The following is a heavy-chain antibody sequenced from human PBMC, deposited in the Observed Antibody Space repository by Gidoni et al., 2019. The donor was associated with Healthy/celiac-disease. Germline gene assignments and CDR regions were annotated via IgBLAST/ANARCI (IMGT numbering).Heavy chain of an antibody. V-gene: IGHV3-23*01. J-gene: IGHJ4*02. D-gene: IGHD5-12*01. CDR1: GFTFSSYA. Sequence: EVQLLESGGGLVQPGGSLRLSCAASGFTFSSYAMSWVRQAPGKGLEWVSAISGSGGSTYYEDSVKGRFTISRDNSKNTLYLQMNSLRAEDTAVYYCAKAPRGSGYDASMVLIGYGYYFDYWGQGTLVTVSS. CDR3: AKAPRGSGYDASMVLIGYGYYFDY. CDR2: ISGSGGST.